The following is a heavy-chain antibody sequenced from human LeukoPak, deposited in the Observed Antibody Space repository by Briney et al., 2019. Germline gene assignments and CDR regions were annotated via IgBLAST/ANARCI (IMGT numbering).Heavy chain of an antibody. CDR2: ISAYNGNA. CDR1: GYTFISYG. CDR3: ARDNKPWCSGGSCPGDV. V-gene: IGHV1-18*01. D-gene: IGHD2-15*01. J-gene: IGHJ6*04. Sequence: ASVKVSCKASGYTFISYGISWVRQAPGQGLEWMGWISAYNGNANYAQKLQDRVTMTTDTSTSTAYMELRSLRSDDTAVYYCARDNKPWCSGGSCPGDVWSKGTTVTVSS.